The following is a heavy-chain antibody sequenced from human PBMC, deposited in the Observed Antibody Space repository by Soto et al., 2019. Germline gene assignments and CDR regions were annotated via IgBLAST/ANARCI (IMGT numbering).Heavy chain of an antibody. V-gene: IGHV4-59*02. CDR2: IHYGGTT. D-gene: IGHD2-2*01. Sequence: SETLSLTCTVSGGSVTGYYWSWVRQPPGKGLEWLGYIHYGGTTMYNPSVKRRITISVDTPRNQFSLRLYSLTAADTAVYYCTRHAEVPKFQYGLDLWGPGITVT. CDR1: GGSVTGYY. J-gene: IGHJ6*02. CDR3: TRHAEVPKFQYGLDL.